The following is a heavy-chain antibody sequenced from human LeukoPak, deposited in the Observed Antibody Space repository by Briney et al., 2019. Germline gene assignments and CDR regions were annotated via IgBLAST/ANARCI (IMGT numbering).Heavy chain of an antibody. D-gene: IGHD6-6*01. Sequence: SETLSLTCTVSSGSISSSSYYWGWIRQPPGKGLEWIGSIYYSGSTYYNPSLKSRVTISVDTSKNQFSLKLSSVTAADTAVYYCATTREYSSSSFDPWGQGILVTVSS. CDR3: ATTREYSSSSFDP. CDR2: IYYSGST. V-gene: IGHV4-39*01. J-gene: IGHJ5*02. CDR1: SGSISSSSYY.